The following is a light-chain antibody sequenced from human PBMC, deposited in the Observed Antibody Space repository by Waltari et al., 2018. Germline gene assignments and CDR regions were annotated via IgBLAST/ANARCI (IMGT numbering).Light chain of an antibody. CDR3: HLYGSART. Sequence: NVLTQSPGTLSLSPGASATLSCRASQSVSNNYLAWFQQQPGQAPRLLIYGASSRATGIPDRFSGSGSGTDFTLTISRLEPEDSAVYFCHLYGSARTFGGGTKVEIK. J-gene: IGKJ4*01. CDR2: GAS. CDR1: QSVSNNY. V-gene: IGKV3-20*01.